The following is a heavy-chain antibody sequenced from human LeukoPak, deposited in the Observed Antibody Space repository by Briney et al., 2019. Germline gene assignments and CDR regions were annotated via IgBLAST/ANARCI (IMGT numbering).Heavy chain of an antibody. Sequence: GGSLRLSCAASGFTFSSYSMNWVRQAPGKGLEWVSSISSSSSYIYYADSVKGRFTISRDNAKNSLYLQMNSLRAEDTAVYYCARDGYGSSWYHDYYYGMDVWGQGTTVTVSS. CDR3: ARDGYGSSWYHDYYYGMDV. J-gene: IGHJ6*02. CDR1: GFTFSSYS. CDR2: ISSSSSYI. V-gene: IGHV3-21*01. D-gene: IGHD6-13*01.